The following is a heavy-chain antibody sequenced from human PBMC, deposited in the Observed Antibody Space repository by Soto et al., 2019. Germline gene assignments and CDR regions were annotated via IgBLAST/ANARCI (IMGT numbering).Heavy chain of an antibody. J-gene: IGHJ4*02. CDR1: GGSFSGYS. CDR3: ARGLFSENYYSGGWYDFDY. V-gene: IGHV4-34*01. D-gene: IGHD1-26*01. Sequence: QVQLQQWGAGLLKPSETLSLTCAVYGGSFSGYSWTWIRQSPGKGLEWIGQINHSGSTTYNPSLKSRVTISLGPPKNQCPLELSSVTAADTAVYSCARGLFSENYYSGGWYDFDYWGQGTLVTVSS. CDR2: INHSGST.